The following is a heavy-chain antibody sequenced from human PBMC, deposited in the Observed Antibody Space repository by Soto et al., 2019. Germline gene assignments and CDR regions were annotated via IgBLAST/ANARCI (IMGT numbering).Heavy chain of an antibody. D-gene: IGHD2-21*01. CDR2: ISGTSGAT. CDR1: GFALNDYN. J-gene: IGHJ4*02. Sequence: EVQLVESGGGLVQPGGSLRLSCAASGFALNDYNMKWVRQAPGKGLEWVSDISGTSGATYYADSVKGRFTISRDTAKNSRYLQMNNLRAEDTAIYYCVREWAYSFDYWGQGTLVTVSS. V-gene: IGHV3-48*01. CDR3: VREWAYSFDY.